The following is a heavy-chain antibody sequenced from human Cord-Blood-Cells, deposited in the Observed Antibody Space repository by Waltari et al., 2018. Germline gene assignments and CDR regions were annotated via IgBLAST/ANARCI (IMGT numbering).Heavy chain of an antibody. CDR3: ATVHHGYSSSWYTMYNWFDP. CDR2: FDPEDGET. CDR1: GYTLTELS. V-gene: IGHV1-24*01. Sequence: QVQLVQSGAEVKKPGASVKVSCKVSGYTLTELSMHWVRQAPGKGLEWMGGFDPEDGETIYAQKFQGRVPMTEDTSTDTAYMELSSLRSEDTAVYYCATVHHGYSSSWYTMYNWFDPWGQGTLVTVSS. J-gene: IGHJ5*02. D-gene: IGHD6-13*01.